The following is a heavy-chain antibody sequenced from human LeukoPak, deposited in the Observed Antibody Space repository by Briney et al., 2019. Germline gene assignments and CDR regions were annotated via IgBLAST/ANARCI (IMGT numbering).Heavy chain of an antibody. CDR3: ARAAEVVVPAANPYTYILTGSPDY. D-gene: IGHD2-2*01. CDR1: GFTFSSYS. V-gene: IGHV3-21*01. J-gene: IGHJ4*02. CDR2: ISSSSSYI. Sequence: PGGSLRLSCAASGFTFSSYSMNWVRQAPGKGLEWVSSISSSSSYIYYADSVKGRFTISRDNAKNSLYLQMNSLRAEDTAVYYCARAAEVVVPAANPYTYILTGSPDYWGQGTLVTVSS.